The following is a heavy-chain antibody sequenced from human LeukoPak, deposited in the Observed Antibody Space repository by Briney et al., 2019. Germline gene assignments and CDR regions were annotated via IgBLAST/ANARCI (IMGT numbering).Heavy chain of an antibody. CDR2: INVSGNT. Sequence: PGGSLRLSCAASGFTFSSYAMNWVRQGPGKGLEWVSAINVSGNTYHADSLKGRFTISSNSCKNTLHLQLNNMRAGNAAVYYCAKAPVTTCSGAYCYPFDYWSQGTLVTVSS. CDR1: GFTFSSYA. V-gene: IGHV3-23*01. J-gene: IGHJ4*02. CDR3: AKAPVTTCSGAYCYPFDY. D-gene: IGHD2-15*01.